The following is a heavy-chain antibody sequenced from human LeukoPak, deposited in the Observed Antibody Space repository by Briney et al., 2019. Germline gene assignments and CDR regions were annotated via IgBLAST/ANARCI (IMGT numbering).Heavy chain of an antibody. CDR1: GGTFSSYA. V-gene: IGHV1-69*13. D-gene: IGHD7-27*01. J-gene: IGHJ4*02. CDR2: IIPIFGTA. Sequence: ASVKVSCKASGGTFSSYAISWVRQAPGQGLEWMGGIIPIFGTANYAQKFQGRVTITADESTSTAYMELSSLRSEDTAVCYCARGGATGDPFDYWGQGTLVTVSS. CDR3: ARGGATGDPFDY.